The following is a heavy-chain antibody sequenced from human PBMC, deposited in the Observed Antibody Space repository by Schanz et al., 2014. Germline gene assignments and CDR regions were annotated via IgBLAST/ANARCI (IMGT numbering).Heavy chain of an antibody. D-gene: IGHD5-12*01. CDR1: GFIFSSYG. CDR3: ASPSGYSDYGTYFDF. V-gene: IGHV3-30*19. CDR2: ISYDGRNK. J-gene: IGHJ4*02. Sequence: QVQLVESGGGVVQPGRSLRLSCAASGFIFSSYGLHWVRQAPGKGLEWVAVISYDGRNKYYADSVKGRFTISRDNSRNTLYLQMNSLRTEDTAVYYCASPSGYSDYGTYFDFWGQGTLDTGSP.